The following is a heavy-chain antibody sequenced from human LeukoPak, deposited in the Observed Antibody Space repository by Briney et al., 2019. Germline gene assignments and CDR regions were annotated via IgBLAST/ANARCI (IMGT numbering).Heavy chain of an antibody. D-gene: IGHD1-26*01. CDR1: GFTVSSNY. J-gene: IGHJ6*02. CDR3: AKDHTIVGAPPSYGMDV. CDR2: IYSGGST. Sequence: PGGSLRLSCAASGFTVSSNYMSWVRQAPGKGLEWVSVIYSGGSTYYADSVKGRFTISRDNSKNTLYLQMNSLRAEDTAVYYCAKDHTIVGAPPSYGMDVWGQGTTVTVSS. V-gene: IGHV3-53*01.